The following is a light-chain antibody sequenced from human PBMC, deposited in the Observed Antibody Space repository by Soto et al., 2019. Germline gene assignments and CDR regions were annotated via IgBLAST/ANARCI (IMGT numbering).Light chain of an antibody. CDR2: GAA. V-gene: IGKV3-20*01. CDR3: QQYGSSPRT. J-gene: IGKJ1*01. CDR1: QSVSSSY. Sequence: EIALTQSPGTLSLSPGERATLYCRASQSVSSSYLAWYQQKPGQAPRLLMHGAASRTTGTPDRFSGSGSGTDFTLTISRLEPEDFAVYYCQQYGSSPRTFGQGTKVDIK.